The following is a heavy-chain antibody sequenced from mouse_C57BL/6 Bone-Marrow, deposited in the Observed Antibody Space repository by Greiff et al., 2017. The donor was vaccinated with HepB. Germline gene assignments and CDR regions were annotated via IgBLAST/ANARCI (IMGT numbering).Heavy chain of an antibody. CDR3: ERGWCAY. J-gene: IGHJ3*01. Sequence: QVQLQQPGAELVMPGASVKLSCTASGYTFTSYWMHWVKQRPGQGLEWIGEIDPSDSYTNYNQKFKAKSTLTVDKSSSTAYRQLSSLTSEDSAVYYCERGWCAYWGQGTLVTVSA. CDR2: IDPSDSYT. CDR1: GYTFTSYW. D-gene: IGHD1-1*02. V-gene: IGHV1-69*01.